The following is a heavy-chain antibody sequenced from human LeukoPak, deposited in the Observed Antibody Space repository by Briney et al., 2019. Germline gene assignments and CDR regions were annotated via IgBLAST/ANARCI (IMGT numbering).Heavy chain of an antibody. Sequence: PGGSLRLSCAASGFTFSNFAMHWVRQAPGQGLEWVAFISYDGNNKYYADSVKGRFTISRDSSKNTLYLQVNSLRAEDTTVYYCAREQPDIAAAGMDYWGQGTLVTVSS. CDR2: ISYDGNNK. CDR1: GFTFSNFA. V-gene: IGHV3-30-3*01. J-gene: IGHJ4*02. CDR3: AREQPDIAAAGMDY. D-gene: IGHD6-13*01.